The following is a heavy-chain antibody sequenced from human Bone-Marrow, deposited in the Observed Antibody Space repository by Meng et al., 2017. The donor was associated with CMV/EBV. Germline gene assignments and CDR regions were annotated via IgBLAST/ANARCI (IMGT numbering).Heavy chain of an antibody. CDR1: GYTFTGYY. CDR2: INPNSGGT. D-gene: IGHD2-2*01. J-gene: IGHJ6*02. V-gene: IGHV1-2*02. CDR3: ARGPSRGHHYYYYGMDV. Sequence: ASVKVSCKSSGYTFTGYYMHWVRQAPGQGLEWMGWINPNSGGTNYAQKFQGRVTMTRDTSISTAYMELSRLRSDDTAVYYCARGPSRGHHYYYYGMDVWGQGTTVTVSS.